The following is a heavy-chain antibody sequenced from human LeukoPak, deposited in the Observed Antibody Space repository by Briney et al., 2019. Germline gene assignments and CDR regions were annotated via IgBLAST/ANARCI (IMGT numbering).Heavy chain of an antibody. D-gene: IGHD2-2*01. CDR1: GYRFTSYG. Sequence: ASVKVSCKASGYRFTSYGISWVRQAPGQGLEWTAWISAYNGNTNYAQKFQGRVIMTTDTSTSTAYMELRSLRSDDTAVYYCARDPDCSSTRCSESPFDYWGQGTLVTVPS. CDR2: ISAYNGNT. J-gene: IGHJ4*02. V-gene: IGHV1-18*01. CDR3: ARDPDCSSTRCSESPFDY.